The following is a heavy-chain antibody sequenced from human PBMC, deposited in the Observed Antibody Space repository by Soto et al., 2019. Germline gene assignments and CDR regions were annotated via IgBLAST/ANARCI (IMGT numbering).Heavy chain of an antibody. V-gene: IGHV3-7*05. CDR1: GFTFRSYW. CDR3: ARDDYIWGSYRPFDY. D-gene: IGHD3-16*02. Sequence: GGSLRLSCAASGFTFRSYWMSWVRQAPGKGLERVANIKPDGTEKYYVDSVKGRFTISRDNAKNSLYLQMNSLRAEDTAVYYCARDDYIWGSYRPFDYWGQGTLVTVSS. CDR2: IKPDGTEK. J-gene: IGHJ4*02.